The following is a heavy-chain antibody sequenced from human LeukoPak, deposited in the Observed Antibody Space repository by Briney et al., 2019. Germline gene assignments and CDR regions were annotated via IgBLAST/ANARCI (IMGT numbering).Heavy chain of an antibody. CDR2: NYYSGST. CDR3: ASSAGTAPTNFDY. D-gene: IGHD1-1*01. J-gene: IGHJ4*02. V-gene: IGHV4-59*11. CDR1: GGSISSHY. Sequence: PSETLSLTCTVSGGSISSHYWSWIRQPPGKGLEWIGYNYYSGSTNYNPSLKSRVTISVDTSKNQFSLKLSSVTAADTAEYYCASSAGTAPTNFDYWGQGTLVTVSS.